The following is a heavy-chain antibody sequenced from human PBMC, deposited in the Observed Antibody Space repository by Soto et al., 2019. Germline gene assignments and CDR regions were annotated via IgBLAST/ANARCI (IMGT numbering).Heavy chain of an antibody. CDR3: ARWYYDFWSGLFTHYFDP. J-gene: IGHJ5*02. V-gene: IGHV4-34*01. CDR2: INHSGTI. CDR1: GGSLSPYY. Sequence: PSETLSLTCGVYGGSLSPYYWSWIRQTPGKGLEWIAEINHSGTINYNPSLESRVTISIDTSKNQFSLKLTSVTAADTAVYYCARWYYDFWSGLFTHYFDPWGQGTQVTVSS. D-gene: IGHD3-3*01.